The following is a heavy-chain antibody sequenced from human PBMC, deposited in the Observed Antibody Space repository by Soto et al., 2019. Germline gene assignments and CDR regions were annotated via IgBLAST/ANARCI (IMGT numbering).Heavy chain of an antibody. Sequence: TSETLCLTCTVSSGSIISSNYYWAWIRQPPEKGLEWIATIYYSGSTYYSPSLKSRVTISVDTSKNQFSLRLASVTAADTAVYYCARLNKPGWFDPWGQGTLVT. V-gene: IGHV4-39*01. CDR1: SGSIISSNYY. CDR2: IYYSGST. J-gene: IGHJ5*02. CDR3: ARLNKPGWFDP.